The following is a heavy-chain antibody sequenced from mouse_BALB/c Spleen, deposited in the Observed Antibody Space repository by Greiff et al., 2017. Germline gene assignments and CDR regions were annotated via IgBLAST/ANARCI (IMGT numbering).Heavy chain of an antibody. V-gene: IGHV5-9-3*01. D-gene: IGHD2-4*01. J-gene: IGHJ3*01. CDR3: ARTGIYYDYDWFAY. Sequence: DVQLVESGGGLVKPGGSLKLSCAASGFTFSSYAMSWVRQTPEKRLEWVATISSGGSYTYYPDSVKGRFTISRDNAKNTLYLQMSSLRSEDTAMYYCARTGIYYDYDWFAYWGQGTLVTVSA. CDR2: ISSGGSYT. CDR1: GFTFSSYA.